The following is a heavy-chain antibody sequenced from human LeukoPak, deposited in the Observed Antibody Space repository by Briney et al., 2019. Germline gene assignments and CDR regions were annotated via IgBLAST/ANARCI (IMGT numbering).Heavy chain of an antibody. CDR1: GGSISSYY. J-gene: IGHJ6*02. D-gene: IGHD5-18*01. Sequence: SETLSLTCTVSGGSISSYYWSWSRQPPGKGLEWIGYIYYSGSTNYNPSLKSRVTISVDTSKNQFSLKLSSVTAADTAVYYCARSWIQLYGRGMDVWGQGTTVTVSS. CDR2: IYYSGST. V-gene: IGHV4-59*01. CDR3: ARSWIQLYGRGMDV.